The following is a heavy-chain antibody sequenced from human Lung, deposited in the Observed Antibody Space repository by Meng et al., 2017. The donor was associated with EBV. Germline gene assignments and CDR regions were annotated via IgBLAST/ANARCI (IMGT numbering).Heavy chain of an antibody. J-gene: IGHJ4*02. CDR3: AKSRSSTPGIVDD. Sequence: QGRLQACGPGLWNPSETQSLSGIVSGGSLTSGAHHWSWIRQSPGKGLEWIGYIYGTGITIYNPSLKSRVTILLETSNNQFSLKINSVTTADTAVYFCAKSRSSTPGIVDDWGQGTLVTVSS. V-gene: IGHV4-61*08. D-gene: IGHD2/OR15-2a*01. CDR2: IYGTGIT. CDR1: GGSLTSGAHH.